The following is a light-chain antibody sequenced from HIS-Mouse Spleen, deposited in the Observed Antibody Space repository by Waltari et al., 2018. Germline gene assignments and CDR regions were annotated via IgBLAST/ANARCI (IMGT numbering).Light chain of an antibody. CDR1: QGISSY. J-gene: IGKJ4*01. CDR3: QQLNSYPQET. CDR2: AAS. V-gene: IGKV1-9*01. Sequence: DIQLTQSPSFLSASVGDRVTITCRASQGISSYLAWYQQKPGKAPKLLIYAASTLQSGVPLRFSGSGSGTEFTLTISSLQPEDFATYYCQQLNSYPQETFGGGTKVEIK.